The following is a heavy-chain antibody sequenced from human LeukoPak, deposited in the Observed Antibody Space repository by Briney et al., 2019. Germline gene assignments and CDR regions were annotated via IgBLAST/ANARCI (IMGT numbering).Heavy chain of an antibody. CDR1: GDSVSSNSAT. D-gene: IGHD3-16*01. J-gene: IGHJ4*02. Sequence: SQTLSLTCAISGDSVSSNSATWNWIRQSPSRGLEWLGRTYYRSKWYNGYAVSVKSRMTINPDTSKNQFSLQLNSVTPEDTAVYYCARGLVWGRWDPVEGWGQGTLVTVSS. V-gene: IGHV6-1*01. CDR2: TYYRSKWYN. CDR3: ARGLVWGRWDPVEG.